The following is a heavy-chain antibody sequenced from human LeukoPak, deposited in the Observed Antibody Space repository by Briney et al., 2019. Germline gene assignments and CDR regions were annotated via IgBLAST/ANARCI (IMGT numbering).Heavy chain of an antibody. V-gene: IGHV3-23*01. CDR3: AKGDLYVGFDY. J-gene: IGHJ4*02. D-gene: IGHD3-16*01. CDR1: GFTFSSYA. CDR2: LTGGNISR. Sequence: GGSLRLSCAASGFTFSSYAMSWVRQAPGKGLEWVSALTGGNISRSADSVKGRFTISRDNSKNTLYLQMNTLRAEDTAVYYCAKGDLYVGFDYWGQGTLVTVSS.